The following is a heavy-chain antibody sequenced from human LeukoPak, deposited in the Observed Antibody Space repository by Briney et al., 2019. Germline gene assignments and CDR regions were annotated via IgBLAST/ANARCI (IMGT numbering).Heavy chain of an antibody. CDR1: GASISSYY. CDR3: ARHKAYYYGSGNRAARRYYFDY. V-gene: IGHV4-59*08. Sequence: SETLSLTCTVSGASISSYYWSWIRQPPGKGLEWIGYIYYSGSTNYNPSLKSRVTISVDTSKNQFSLKLSSVTAADTAVYYCARHKAYYYGSGNRAARRYYFDYWGQGTLVTVSS. D-gene: IGHD3-10*01. CDR2: IYYSGST. J-gene: IGHJ4*02.